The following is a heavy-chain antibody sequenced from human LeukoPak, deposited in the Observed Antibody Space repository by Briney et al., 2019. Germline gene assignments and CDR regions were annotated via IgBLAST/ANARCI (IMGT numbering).Heavy chain of an antibody. CDR2: IRYDGSNK. Sequence: PGGSLRLSCAASGFTFSSYDMHWVRQAPGTGLEWVAFIRYDGSNKYYAGSVKGRFTISRDNSKNTLYLQMNSLRAEDTAVYYCANVLVGAKAFDIWGKGTTVTVSS. CDR1: GFTFSSYD. CDR3: ANVLVGAKAFDI. J-gene: IGHJ6*04. D-gene: IGHD1-26*01. V-gene: IGHV3-30*02.